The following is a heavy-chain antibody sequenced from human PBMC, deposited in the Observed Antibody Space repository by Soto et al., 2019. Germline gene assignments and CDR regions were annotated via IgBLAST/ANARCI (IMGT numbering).Heavy chain of an antibody. J-gene: IGHJ6*02. CDR3: AIRHGGRQSTMDV. D-gene: IGHD6-19*01. V-gene: IGHV1-8*01. Sequence: QVQLVQSGAEVKMPGASVKVSCKASGYTFTSFDINWVRQVTGQGLEWMGWMNPNSGNTGCAQKFQARLTMTRNTSISAAYMELSSLRSEDTAVYYCAIRHGGRQSTMDVWGQGTTVTVSS. CDR2: MNPNSGNT. CDR1: GYTFTSFD.